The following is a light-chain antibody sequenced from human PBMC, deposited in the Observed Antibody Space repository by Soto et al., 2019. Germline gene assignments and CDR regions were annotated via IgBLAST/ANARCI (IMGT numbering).Light chain of an antibody. CDR2: RNN. CDR1: SSNIGSNY. V-gene: IGLV1-47*01. Sequence: QSVLTQPPSASGTPGQRVTISCSGSSSNIGSNYVYWYQQLPGTAPKLLIYRNNQRPSGVPDRFSGSKSGTSASLAICGLRSEDEADYYCAAWDDSLRWVFGGGTQLTVL. J-gene: IGLJ2*01. CDR3: AAWDDSLRWV.